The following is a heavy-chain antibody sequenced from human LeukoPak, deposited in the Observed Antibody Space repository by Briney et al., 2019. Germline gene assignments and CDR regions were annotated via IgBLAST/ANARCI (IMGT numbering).Heavy chain of an antibody. CDR3: AKDLRYYDSSGYLDY. D-gene: IGHD3-22*01. CDR1: GFTFSSYG. Sequence: GGSLRLSCAASGFTFSSYGMHWVRQAPGKGLEWAAVISYDGSNKYYADSVKGRFTISRDNSKNTLYLQMNSLRAEDTAVYYCAKDLRYYDSSGYLDYWGQGTLVTVSS. CDR2: ISYDGSNK. J-gene: IGHJ4*02. V-gene: IGHV3-30*18.